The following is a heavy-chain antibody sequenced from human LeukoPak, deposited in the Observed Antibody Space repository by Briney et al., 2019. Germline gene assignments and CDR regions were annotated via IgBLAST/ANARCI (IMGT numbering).Heavy chain of an antibody. CDR3: AKGSITGTYFDL. CDR2: ISGSGGST. Sequence: PGGSLRLSCAASGFTSSIYAMSWVRQAPGKGLEWVSVISGSGGSTYYADSVKGRSTISRDTSKNTLYMQMNSLRAEDTAVYYCAKGSITGTYFDLWGQGTLATVSS. D-gene: IGHD1-20*01. J-gene: IGHJ4*02. CDR1: GFTSSIYA. V-gene: IGHV3-23*01.